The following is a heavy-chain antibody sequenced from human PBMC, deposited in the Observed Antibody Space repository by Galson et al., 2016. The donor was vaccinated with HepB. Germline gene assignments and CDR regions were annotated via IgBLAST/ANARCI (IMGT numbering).Heavy chain of an antibody. V-gene: IGHV3-30*04. CDR1: GFTFNSYA. J-gene: IGHJ6*02. Sequence: SLRLSCAASGFTFNSYAMHWVRQAPGKAPEWVEVISYDGRKKDYADSVKGRLTISRDKSKKTLFLEMNSLRPEDTAVYHCAKDRGYYAMDVWGQGTTVTVSS. D-gene: IGHD3-10*01. CDR2: ISYDGRKK. CDR3: AKDRGYYAMDV.